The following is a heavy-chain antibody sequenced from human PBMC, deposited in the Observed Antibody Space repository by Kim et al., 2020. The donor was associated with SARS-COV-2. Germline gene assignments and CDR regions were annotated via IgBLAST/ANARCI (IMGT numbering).Heavy chain of an antibody. Sequence: MAKNYVESVKGRFTISRDNAKNSLSLQMNSLRADDTAVYYCVSTNTFDYWGQGTLVTVSS. CDR3: VSTNTFDY. CDR2: MAK. J-gene: IGHJ4*02. D-gene: IGHD1-1*01. V-gene: IGHV3-7*03.